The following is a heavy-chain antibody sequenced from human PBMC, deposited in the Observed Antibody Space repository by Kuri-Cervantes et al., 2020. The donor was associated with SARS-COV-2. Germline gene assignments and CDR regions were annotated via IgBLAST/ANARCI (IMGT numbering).Heavy chain of an antibody. CDR3: ARDVGDSGSDY. CDR1: GFTFSTYD. D-gene: IGHD3-10*01. V-gene: IGHV3-33*08. Sequence: GGSLRLSCAASGFTFSTYDMYWVRQAPGKGLEWVAFIWNDRSNKYYADSVKGRFTISRDNSKNTLYLQMDSLRGDDTAVYYCARDVGDSGSDYWGQGTLVTVSS. J-gene: IGHJ4*02. CDR2: IWNDRSNK.